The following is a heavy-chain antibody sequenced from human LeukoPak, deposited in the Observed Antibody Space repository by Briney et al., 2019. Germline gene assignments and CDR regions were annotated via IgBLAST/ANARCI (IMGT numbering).Heavy chain of an antibody. CDR2: ISYSGLT. CDR3: GRHSPNHNYATGGVDF. Sequence: SETLSLTCAVSGASITNYHWSWIRQPPGKGLEWIGYISYSGLTSYNASLKSRVLISIDTSKNQFSLKLTSLTAADTAVYFCGRHSPNHNYATGGVDFWGQGTLVTVSS. J-gene: IGHJ4*02. D-gene: IGHD4-11*01. CDR1: GASITNYH. V-gene: IGHV4-59*08.